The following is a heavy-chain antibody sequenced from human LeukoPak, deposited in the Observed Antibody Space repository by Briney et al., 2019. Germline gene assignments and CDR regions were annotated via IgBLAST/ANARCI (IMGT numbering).Heavy chain of an antibody. CDR3: ASRGYSYGTLYYFDY. J-gene: IGHJ4*02. Sequence: SETLSLTCTVSGGSISSYYCSWIRQPAGKGLEWIGRIYTSGSTNYNPSLKSRITMSVDTSKNQFSLKLSSVTAADTAVYYCASRGYSYGTLYYFDYWGQGTLVTVSS. CDR1: GGSISSYY. D-gene: IGHD5-18*01. V-gene: IGHV4-4*07. CDR2: IYTSGST.